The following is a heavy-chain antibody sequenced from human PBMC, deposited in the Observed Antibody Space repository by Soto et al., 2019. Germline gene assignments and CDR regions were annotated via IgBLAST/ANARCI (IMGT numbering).Heavy chain of an antibody. CDR2: IYHSGST. V-gene: IGHV4-4*02. CDR3: ARCPLAPHYGMDV. Sequence: PSETLFLTCAVSGGSIRSSNWWSWVRQPPGKGLEWIGEIYHSGSTNYNQALKCRVTISVDKSKNQFSLKLSSVTAADTAVYYCARCPLAPHYGMDVWAQGTTVTVSS. J-gene: IGHJ6*02. CDR1: GGSIRSSNW. D-gene: IGHD6-13*01.